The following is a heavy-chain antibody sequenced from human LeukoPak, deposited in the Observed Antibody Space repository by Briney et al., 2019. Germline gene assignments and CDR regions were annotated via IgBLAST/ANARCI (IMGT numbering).Heavy chain of an antibody. Sequence: GGSLRLSCAASGFIFDDYAMHWVRQAPGKGLEWVSTINWNSGTLAYADSVKGRFTISRDNAKNSLYLQMNSLRTEDTALYYCARGLGGDQGYFDLWGRGTLATVSS. CDR1: GFIFDDYA. CDR3: ARGLGGDQGYFDL. J-gene: IGHJ2*01. V-gene: IGHV3-9*01. CDR2: INWNSGTL. D-gene: IGHD3-10*01.